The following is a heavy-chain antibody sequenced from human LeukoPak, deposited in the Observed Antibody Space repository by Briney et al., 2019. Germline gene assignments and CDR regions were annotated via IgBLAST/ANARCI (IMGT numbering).Heavy chain of an antibody. V-gene: IGHV4-39*02. Sequence: PSETLSLTCTVSGASISSYYWGWIRQPPGKGLEWIASIHYSETTYYNPSLKSRVTISVGTSKNHFSLKLSSVTAADTAVYYCARGPTYQPIDFWGQGTLVTVSS. CDR3: ARGPTYQPIDF. J-gene: IGHJ4*02. D-gene: IGHD2-2*01. CDR1: GASISSYY. CDR2: IHYSETT.